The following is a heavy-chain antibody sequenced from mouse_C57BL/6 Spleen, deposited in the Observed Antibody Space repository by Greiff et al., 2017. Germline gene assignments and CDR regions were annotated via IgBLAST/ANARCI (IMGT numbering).Heavy chain of an antibody. J-gene: IGHJ3*01. CDR2: IDPEDGAT. D-gene: IGHD2-4*01. Sequence: DVKRQEPGAALLKPGASVKLSCPAFGFNIKDYYMHWVKQRTEQGLEWTGRIDPEDGATKSAPKFQGKATITADTSSNTAYLQLRSLTSEDTAVYYCARRYYDVAYWGQGTLVTVSA. CDR3: ARRYYDVAY. V-gene: IGHV14-2*01. CDR1: GFNIKDYY.